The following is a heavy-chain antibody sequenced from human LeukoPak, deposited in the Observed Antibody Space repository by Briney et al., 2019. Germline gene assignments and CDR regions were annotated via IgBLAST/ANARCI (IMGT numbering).Heavy chain of an antibody. V-gene: IGHV3-23*01. CDR2: ISGSGGST. CDR1: GFTFSSYA. CDR3: AKDWYDFWSGYYPSHYYYYMDV. D-gene: IGHD3-3*01. J-gene: IGHJ6*03. Sequence: GGSLKLSCAASGFTFSSYAMSWVRQAPGKGLEWVSAISGSGGSTYYADSVKGRFTISRDNSKNTLYLQMNSLRAEDTAVYYCAKDWYDFWSGYYPSHYYYYMDVWGKGTTVTVSS.